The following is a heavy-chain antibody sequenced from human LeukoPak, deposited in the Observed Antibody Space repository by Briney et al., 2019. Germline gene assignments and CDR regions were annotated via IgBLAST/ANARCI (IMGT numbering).Heavy chain of an antibody. Sequence: PGGSLRLSCAASGFTFSGYGMNWVRQAPGKGLEWVSFINSGDAYKYSADPVKGRFTISRDNAKNSLFLRMNSLRAEDTAVYYCALLAFYYDSSGQDAFDIWGQGTVVTVSS. CDR3: ALLAFYYDSSGQDAFDI. V-gene: IGHV3-21*01. J-gene: IGHJ3*02. CDR1: GFTFSGYG. CDR2: INSGDAYK. D-gene: IGHD3-22*01.